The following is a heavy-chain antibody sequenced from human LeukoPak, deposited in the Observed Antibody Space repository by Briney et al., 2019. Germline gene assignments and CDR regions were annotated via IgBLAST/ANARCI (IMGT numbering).Heavy chain of an antibody. D-gene: IGHD3-16*01. CDR3: ARGGSSYYYYMDV. CDR1: VGSIRSYY. J-gene: IGHJ6*03. V-gene: IGHV4-59*01. CDR2: IYYSGST. Sequence: SETLSLPCTVSVGSIRSYYWIWIRQPPGKGLEWVGYIYYSGSTNYNPSLKSRVTISVDTSKNQFSLKLSSVTAADTAVYYSARGGSSYYYYMDVWGKGTTVTVSS.